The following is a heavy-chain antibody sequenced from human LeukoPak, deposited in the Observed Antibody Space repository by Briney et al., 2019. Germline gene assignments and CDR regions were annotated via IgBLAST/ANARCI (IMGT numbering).Heavy chain of an antibody. CDR1: GGSISGYY. CDR3: ARGRREGSGWLGWFDP. CDR2: INHSGST. J-gene: IGHJ5*02. V-gene: IGHV4-34*01. Sequence: SETLSLTCAVYGGSISGYYWSWIHQPPGKGLEWIGEINHSGSTNYNPSLKSRVTISVDTSKNQFSLKLNSVAAADTAVYYCARGRREGSGWLGWFDPWGQGTLVTVSS. D-gene: IGHD6-19*01.